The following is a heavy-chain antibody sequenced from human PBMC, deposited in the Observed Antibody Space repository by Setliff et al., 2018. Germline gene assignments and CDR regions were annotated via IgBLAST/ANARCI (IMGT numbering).Heavy chain of an antibody. V-gene: IGHV3-30*04. CDR1: GFTFSSYA. CDR3: ARDKSAAGNYYYYMDV. CDR2: ISYDGSNG. Sequence: GGSLRLSCAASGFTFSSYAMHWVRQAPGKGLEWVAVISYDGSNGYYAESVKGRFTISRDNSKNTLYLQMNSLRTEDTAVYYCARDKSAAGNYYYYMDVWGKGTTVTVSS. D-gene: IGHD6-13*01. J-gene: IGHJ6*03.